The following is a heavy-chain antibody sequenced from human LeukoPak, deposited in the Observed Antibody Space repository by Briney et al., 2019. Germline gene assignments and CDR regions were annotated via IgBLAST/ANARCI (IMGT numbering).Heavy chain of an antibody. D-gene: IGHD4-11*01. V-gene: IGHV4-39*02. Sequence: SETLSLTCTVSGGSIRRSSYYWGWLRQPPGKGLEWIGSIYYSGITYFKPSLQSRVTISVDTSKNQFSLRLSSVTAADTAIYYCARDADYSNFDFWGQGTLVTVSS. CDR1: GGSIRRSSYY. CDR3: ARDADYSNFDF. J-gene: IGHJ4*02. CDR2: IYYSGIT.